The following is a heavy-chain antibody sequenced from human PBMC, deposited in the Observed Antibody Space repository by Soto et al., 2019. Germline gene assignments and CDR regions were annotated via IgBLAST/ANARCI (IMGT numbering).Heavy chain of an antibody. D-gene: IGHD3-10*01. CDR1: GFTFSSAW. CDR2: IKSKSDGGTT. CDR3: AHAPGRRGYYGLDV. V-gene: IGHV3-15*07. Sequence: EVQLVESGGGLVKPGESLRLSCAASGFTFSSAWMHWVRQAPGKGLEWVGRIKSKSDGGTTENAAPVKGRFTISRDDSKNPLYLQMNSLQTEDTAVYYCAHAPGRRGYYGLDVWGQGTTVTVSS. J-gene: IGHJ6*02.